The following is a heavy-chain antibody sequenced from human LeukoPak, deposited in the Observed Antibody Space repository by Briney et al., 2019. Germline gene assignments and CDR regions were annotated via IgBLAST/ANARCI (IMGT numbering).Heavy chain of an antibody. CDR2: IYYSGST. CDR3: ARSTPGKNWFDP. Sequence: PSETLSLTCAVYGGSFSGYYWSWIQQPPGKGLEWIGYIYYSGSTNYNPSLKSRVTISVDTSKNQFSLKLSSVTAADTAVYYCARSTPGKNWFDPWGQGTLVTVSS. D-gene: IGHD3-10*01. J-gene: IGHJ5*02. CDR1: GGSFSGYY. V-gene: IGHV4-59*01.